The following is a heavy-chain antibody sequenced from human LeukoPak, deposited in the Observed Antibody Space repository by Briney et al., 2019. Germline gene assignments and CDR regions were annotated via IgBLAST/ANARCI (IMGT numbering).Heavy chain of an antibody. CDR3: ARGRDSSGWFQTQIFDY. J-gene: IGHJ4*02. Sequence: SETLSLTYTVSGGSISRYYWSWIRQPPGKGLEWIGEVNHSGSTNYNPSLKSRVTISVDTSKNQFSLKLSSVTTADTAVYYCARGRDSSGWFQTQIFDYWGQGTLVTVSS. CDR2: VNHSGST. D-gene: IGHD6-19*01. V-gene: IGHV4-34*01. CDR1: GGSISRYY.